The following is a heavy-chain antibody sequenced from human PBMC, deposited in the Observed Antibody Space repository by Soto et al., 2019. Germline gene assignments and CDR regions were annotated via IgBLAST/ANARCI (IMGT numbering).Heavy chain of an antibody. V-gene: IGHV1-69*01. Sequence: QVQLVQSGAAVKKPGSSVKVSCKSSGGVFSSFAISWVRQAPGQGLEWMGGIIPVFGTANYAQKFQGRATITADESTSTGYMELSGLSADDTAVYYCARGLGNSAMITTFHYWGQGTLVTVSP. CDR2: IIPVFGTA. J-gene: IGHJ4*02. CDR1: GGVFSSFA. CDR3: ARGLGNSAMITTFHY. D-gene: IGHD5-18*01.